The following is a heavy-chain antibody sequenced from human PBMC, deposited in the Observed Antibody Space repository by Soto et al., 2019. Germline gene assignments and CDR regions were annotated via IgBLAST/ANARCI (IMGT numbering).Heavy chain of an antibody. Sequence: GGSLRLSCGASGFTLTNYALSWVRQAPGKGLEWVSSISGSGTDTKYADYVKGRFTISRDNSKNTVYLQVNSLRGEDTAIYYCAKNCGGNCYSPSRIVFQHWGQGTQVTVSS. V-gene: IGHV3-23*01. CDR1: GFTLTNYA. D-gene: IGHD2-21*01. CDR3: AKNCGGNCYSPSRIVFQH. J-gene: IGHJ1*01. CDR2: ISGSGTDT.